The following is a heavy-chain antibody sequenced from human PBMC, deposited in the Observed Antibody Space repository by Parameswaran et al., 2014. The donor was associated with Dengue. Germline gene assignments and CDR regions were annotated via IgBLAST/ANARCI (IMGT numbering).Heavy chain of an antibody. CDR2: IYSGGST. CDR3: ARDAPMYYYGMDV. V-gene: IGHV3-66*01. Sequence: VRQAPGKGLEWVSVIYSGGSTYYADSVKGRFTISRDNSKNTLYLQMNSLRAEDTAVYYCARDAPMYYYGMDVWAKDHGHRLL. J-gene: IGHJ6*04.